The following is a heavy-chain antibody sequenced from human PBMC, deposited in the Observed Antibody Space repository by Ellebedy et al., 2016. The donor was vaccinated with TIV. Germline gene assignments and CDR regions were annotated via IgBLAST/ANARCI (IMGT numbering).Heavy chain of an antibody. Sequence: SETLSLXCTVSGGSISSSGYYWGWIRQPPGKGLEWIGSIYDSGRSHYNPSLKSRVTISVDTSKNQFSLRLSSVTAADTAVYYCVRFRSGIVVAPAHYGMDVWGQGTTVTVSS. CDR1: GGSISSSGYY. J-gene: IGHJ6*02. D-gene: IGHD2-2*01. CDR3: VRFRSGIVVAPAHYGMDV. V-gene: IGHV4-39*01. CDR2: IYDSGRS.